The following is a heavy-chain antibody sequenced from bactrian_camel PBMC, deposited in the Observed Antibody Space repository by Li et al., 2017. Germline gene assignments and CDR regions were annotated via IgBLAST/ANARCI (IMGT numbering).Heavy chain of an antibody. CDR1: GDLYSYYC. V-gene: IGHV3S9*01. D-gene: IGHD6*01. Sequence: QVQLVESGGGSVQAGRSLRLSCTVSGDLYSYYCMGWFRQIPDREREGVAGIESDGRTYYTDSAKGRFTISQDKAKNTVYLQMNSQQAEDTAVYYCAIPGSWSAECGYWGQGTQVTVS. J-gene: IGHJ6*01. CDR3: AIPGSWSAECGY. CDR2: IESDGRT.